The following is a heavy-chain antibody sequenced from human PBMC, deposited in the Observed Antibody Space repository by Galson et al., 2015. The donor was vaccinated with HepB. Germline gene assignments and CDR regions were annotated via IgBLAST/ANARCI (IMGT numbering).Heavy chain of an antibody. Sequence: SVKVSCKASGYTFTGYYMHWVRQAPGQGLEWMGWINPNSGGTNYAQKFQGRVTMTRDTSISTAYMELSRLRSDDTAVYYCAHIDSIHYYYYGMDVWGQGTTVTVSS. CDR3: AHIDSIHYYYYGMDV. D-gene: IGHD3-22*01. V-gene: IGHV1-2*02. CDR2: INPNSGGT. J-gene: IGHJ6*02. CDR1: GYTFTGYY.